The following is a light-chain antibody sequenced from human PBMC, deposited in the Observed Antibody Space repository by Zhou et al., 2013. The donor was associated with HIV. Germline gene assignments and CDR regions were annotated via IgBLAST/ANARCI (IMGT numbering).Light chain of an antibody. CDR3: QQCNSYPLT. J-gene: IGKJ4*01. V-gene: IGKV3-15*01. CDR2: GAS. CDR1: QSVSSN. Sequence: EIVMTQSPATLSVSPGERVTLSCRASQSVSSNLAWYQQRPGQAPRLLMYGASTRATGIPARFSGSGSGTEFALIISSLQPDDFATYYCQQCNSYPLTFGGGTKVEIK.